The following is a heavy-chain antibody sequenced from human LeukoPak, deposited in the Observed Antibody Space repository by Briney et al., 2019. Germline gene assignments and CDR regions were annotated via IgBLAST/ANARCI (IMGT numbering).Heavy chain of an antibody. J-gene: IGHJ4*02. V-gene: IGHV4-61*02. Sequence: SSQTLSLTCTVSGGSISSGSYYWSWIRQPAGKGLEWIGRIYTSGSTNYNPSLKSRVTISVDTSKNQFSLKLSSVTTADTAVYYCAREDSSAWYSFDYWGQGTLVTVSS. CDR2: IYTSGST. D-gene: IGHD6-19*01. CDR1: GGSISSGSYY. CDR3: AREDSSAWYSFDY.